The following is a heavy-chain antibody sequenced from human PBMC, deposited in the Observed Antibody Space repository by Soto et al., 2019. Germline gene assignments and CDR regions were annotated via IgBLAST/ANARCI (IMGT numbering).Heavy chain of an antibody. CDR2: IKSKTDGGTT. V-gene: IGHV3-15*01. CDR1: GFTFSNAW. J-gene: IGHJ4*02. Sequence: GGSLRLSCAASGFTFSNAWMSWVRQAPGKGLEWVGRIKSKTDGGTTDYAAPVKGRFTISRDDSKNSLYLHMNSLSAEDTAVYFCARDVGYDYVNWGQGTLVTVSS. CDR3: ARDVGYDYVN. D-gene: IGHD5-12*01.